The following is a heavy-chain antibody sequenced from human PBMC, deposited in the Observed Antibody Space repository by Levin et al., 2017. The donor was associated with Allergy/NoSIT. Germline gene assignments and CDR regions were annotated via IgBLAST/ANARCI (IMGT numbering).Heavy chain of an antibody. Sequence: GESLKISCAASGFTFSSYSMNWVRQAPGKGLEWVSSISSSSSYIYYADSVKGRFTISRDNAKNSLYLQMNSLRAEDTAVYYCARGFDGYNFDYWGQGTLVTVSS. J-gene: IGHJ4*02. CDR1: GFTFSSYS. D-gene: IGHD5-18*01. V-gene: IGHV3-21*01. CDR2: ISSSSSYI. CDR3: ARGFDGYNFDY.